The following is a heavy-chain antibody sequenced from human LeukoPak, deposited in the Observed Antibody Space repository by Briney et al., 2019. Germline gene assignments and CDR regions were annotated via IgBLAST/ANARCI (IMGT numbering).Heavy chain of an antibody. Sequence: GGSLRLSCAASGFTFSNYWMIWVRQAPGKGLEWVGNIKQDGSEKRYADSVRGRFTISRDNAQTSLYLQMNSLRAEDTAVYYCARATDPWLQLTWGQGTLVTVSS. D-gene: IGHD5-24*01. CDR2: IKQDGSEK. V-gene: IGHV3-7*05. CDR1: GFTFSNYW. J-gene: IGHJ5*02. CDR3: ARATDPWLQLT.